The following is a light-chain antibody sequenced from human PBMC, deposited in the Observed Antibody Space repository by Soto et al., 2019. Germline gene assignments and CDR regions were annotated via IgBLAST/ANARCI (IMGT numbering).Light chain of an antibody. V-gene: IGKV1-33*01. Sequence: DIQLTQSPSSLSASVGDRVTITCQASQDISNHLNWYQQKPGKAPNLLIYDASVLETGVPSRFSGGGAGTFSSFTINSLQPEDIATYYCQKHDGVPLFGPGTKVEIK. J-gene: IGKJ3*01. CDR2: DAS. CDR1: QDISNH. CDR3: QKHDGVPL.